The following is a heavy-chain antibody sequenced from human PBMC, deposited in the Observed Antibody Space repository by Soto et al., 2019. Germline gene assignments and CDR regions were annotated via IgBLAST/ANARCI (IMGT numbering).Heavy chain of an antibody. D-gene: IGHD1-26*01. Sequence: GGSLRLSCAASGFTLSDYTMNWVRQAPGKGLEWVSSISSSGDYIYYADSLKGRFTISRDSPKSSLYLQMNSLRAEDTAVYYCTRDRTGETNGSGYWGQGTLVTLSS. CDR1: GFTLSDYT. CDR3: TRDRTGETNGSGY. V-gene: IGHV3-21*01. CDR2: ISSSGDYI. J-gene: IGHJ4*02.